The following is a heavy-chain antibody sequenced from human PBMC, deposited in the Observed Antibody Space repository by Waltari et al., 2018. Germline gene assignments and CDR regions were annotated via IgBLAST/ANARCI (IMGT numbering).Heavy chain of an antibody. D-gene: IGHD1-26*01. CDR2: IYTSGST. Sequence: QVQLQESGPGLVKPSETLSLTCTVSGGSISSYYWSWIRQPAGKGLEWIGRIYTSGSTNYTPSLKSRVTMSVDTSKNQFSLKLSSVTAADTAVYYCAREGMGGSYYRPFDYWGQGTLVTVSS. J-gene: IGHJ4*02. CDR3: AREGMGGSYYRPFDY. V-gene: IGHV4-4*07. CDR1: GGSISSYY.